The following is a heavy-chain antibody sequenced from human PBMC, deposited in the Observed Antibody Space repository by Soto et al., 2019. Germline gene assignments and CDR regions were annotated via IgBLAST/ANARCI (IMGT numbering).Heavy chain of an antibody. V-gene: IGHV4-59*01. J-gene: IGHJ6*03. CDR2: IYYSGST. CDR1: GGSISSYY. D-gene: IGHD1-7*01. CDR3: AREKETGTTLYYYYYMDV. Sequence: SETLSLTCTVSGGSISSYYWSWIRQPPGKGLEWIGYIYYSGSTNYNPSLKSRVTISVDTSKNQFSLKLSSVTAADTAVYYCAREKETGTTLYYYYYMDVWGKGTTVTVS.